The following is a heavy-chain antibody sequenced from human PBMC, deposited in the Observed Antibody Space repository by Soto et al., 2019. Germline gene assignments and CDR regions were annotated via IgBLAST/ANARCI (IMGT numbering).Heavy chain of an antibody. Sequence: QVQLVQSGAEVKKPGASVKVSCKASGYTFTSYGISWVRQAPGQGLEWMGWISAYNGNTNYAQKLQGRVTMTTDTSTSTAYMELRSMRTDDTAVYYCARRMTSIYRPGLAYWGQGTLVTVSS. CDR3: ARRMTSIYRPGLAY. D-gene: IGHD2-21*01. CDR1: GYTFTSYG. CDR2: ISAYNGNT. J-gene: IGHJ4*02. V-gene: IGHV1-18*01.